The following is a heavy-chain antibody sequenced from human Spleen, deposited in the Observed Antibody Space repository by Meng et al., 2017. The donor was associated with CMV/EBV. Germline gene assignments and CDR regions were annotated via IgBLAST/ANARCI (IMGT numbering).Heavy chain of an antibody. J-gene: IGHJ1*01. CDR3: ARDQQLIPAEYFQH. CDR2: TSAYNGNT. D-gene: IGHD6-13*01. Sequence: QLVQSGAEVKKPGASVKVSCKSSGYTFTSYGMSWLRQAPGQGLEWMGWTSAYNGNTIYAQKVQGRVTMTTDASTNTAYLELRSLRSDDTAVYYCARDQQLIPAEYFQHWGPGTLVTVSS. CDR1: GYTFTSYG. V-gene: IGHV1-18*01.